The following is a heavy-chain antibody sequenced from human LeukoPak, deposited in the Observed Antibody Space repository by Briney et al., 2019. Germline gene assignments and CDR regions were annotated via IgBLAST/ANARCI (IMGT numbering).Heavy chain of an antibody. Sequence: SETLSLTCTVSGGSISSSSYYWGWIRQPPGKGLEWIGSIYYSGSTYYNPSLKSRVTISVDRSKNQFSLKLSSVTAADTAVYYCARGWKSYYYMDVWGKGTTVTVSS. V-gene: IGHV4-39*07. J-gene: IGHJ6*03. CDR1: GGSISSSSYY. D-gene: IGHD1-1*01. CDR3: ARGWKSYYYMDV. CDR2: IYYSGST.